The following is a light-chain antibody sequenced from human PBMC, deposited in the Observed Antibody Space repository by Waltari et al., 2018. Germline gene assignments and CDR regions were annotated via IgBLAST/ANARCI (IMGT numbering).Light chain of an antibody. J-gene: IGKJ4*01. CDR1: QSISNY. CDR2: AAS. V-gene: IGKV1-39*01. CDR3: QQSYSTPLT. Sequence: DIQTTQSPSSLSASVGDRVTITCRASQSISNYINWYQQKPGRAPNLLIYAASNLQSGVPSRFSGSGSGTDFTLTISSLQPEDFATYYCQQSYSTPLTFGGGTKVEIK.